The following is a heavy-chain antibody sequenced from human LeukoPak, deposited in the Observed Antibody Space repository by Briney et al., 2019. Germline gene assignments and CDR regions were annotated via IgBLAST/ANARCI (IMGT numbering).Heavy chain of an antibody. Sequence: GASVKVSCKASGYTFTGYYMHWVRQAPGQGLEWMGRINPNSGGTNYAQKFQGRVTMTRDTSISTAYMELSRLRSDDTAVYYCARGGLYYDSTGYYYYWGQGTLVTVSS. CDR1: GYTFTGYY. CDR3: ARGGLYYDSTGYYYY. CDR2: INPNSGGT. V-gene: IGHV1-2*06. D-gene: IGHD3-22*01. J-gene: IGHJ4*02.